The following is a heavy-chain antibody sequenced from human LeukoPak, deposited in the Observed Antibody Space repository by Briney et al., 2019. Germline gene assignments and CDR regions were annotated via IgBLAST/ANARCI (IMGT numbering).Heavy chain of an antibody. V-gene: IGHV4-59*08. CDR2: GHYSGNT. CDR1: GTSITSYY. Sequence: PSETLSLTCTVSGTSITSYYWNWIRQAPGQGPEWIGYGHYSGNTKYNPPLKSRVTISVDTSKNQFSLRLSSVTAADAAVYFCAKWASDNRAFDLWGQGTLVTVSS. J-gene: IGHJ4*02. CDR3: AKWASDNRAFDL. D-gene: IGHD2-8*01.